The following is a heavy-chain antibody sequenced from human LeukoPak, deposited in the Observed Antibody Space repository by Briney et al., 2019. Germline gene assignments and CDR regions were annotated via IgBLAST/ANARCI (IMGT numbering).Heavy chain of an antibody. CDR3: AREFRGYYGSGVFDY. CDR1: GYTFTGYY. J-gene: IGHJ4*02. Sequence: ASVNVSCKASGYTFTGYYMHWVRQAPGQGLEWMGWINPNSGGTNYAQKFQGRVTMTRDTSISTAYMELSRLRSDDTAVYYCAREFRGYYGSGVFDYWGQGTLVTVSS. D-gene: IGHD3-10*01. V-gene: IGHV1-2*02. CDR2: INPNSGGT.